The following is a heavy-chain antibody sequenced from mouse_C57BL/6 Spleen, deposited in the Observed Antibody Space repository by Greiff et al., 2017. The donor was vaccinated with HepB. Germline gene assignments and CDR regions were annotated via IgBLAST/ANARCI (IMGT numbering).Heavy chain of an antibody. J-gene: IGHJ3*01. CDR1: GFTFSDYY. CDR2: ISNGGGST. CDR3: ARPFTTVVATPFAY. Sequence: EVQGVESGGGLVQPGGSLKLSCAASGFTFSDYYMYWVRQTPEKRLEWVAYISNGGGSTYYPDTVKGRFTISRDNAKNTLYLQMSRLKSEDTAMYYCARPFTTVVATPFAYWGQGTLVTVSA. D-gene: IGHD1-1*01. V-gene: IGHV5-12*01.